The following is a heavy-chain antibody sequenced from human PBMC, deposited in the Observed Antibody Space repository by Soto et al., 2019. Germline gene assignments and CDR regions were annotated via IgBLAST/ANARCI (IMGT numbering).Heavy chain of an antibody. CDR2: ISYDGSNK. V-gene: IGHV3-30-3*01. CDR1: GFTFSSYA. D-gene: IGHD4-4*01. J-gene: IGHJ5*02. CDR3: ARARTSRVTTGYNWFDP. Sequence: PGGSLRLSCAASGFTFSSYAMHWVRQAPGKGLEWVAVISYDGSNKYYADSVKGRFTISRDNSKNTLYLQMNSLRAEDTAVYYCARARTSRVTTGYNWFDPWGQGTLVTVS.